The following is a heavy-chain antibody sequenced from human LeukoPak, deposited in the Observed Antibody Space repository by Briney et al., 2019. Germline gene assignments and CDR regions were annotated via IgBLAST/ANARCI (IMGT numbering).Heavy chain of an antibody. J-gene: IGHJ3*02. V-gene: IGHV3-23*01. CDR2: ISGSGGST. CDR1: GFTFSPYG. D-gene: IGHD1-26*01. CDR3: ARDRAPLLRGDAFDI. Sequence: HPGGSLRLSCAASGFTFSPYGMHWVRQAPGKGLEWVSAISGSGGSTYYADSVKGRFTISRDNSKNALYLQMNSLRAEDTAVYYCARDRAPLLRGDAFDIWGQGTMVTVSS.